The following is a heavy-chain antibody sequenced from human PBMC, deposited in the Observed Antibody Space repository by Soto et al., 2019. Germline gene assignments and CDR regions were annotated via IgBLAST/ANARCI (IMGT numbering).Heavy chain of an antibody. V-gene: IGHV1-69*01. Sequence: QVQLVQSGAEVKKPGSSVKVSCKASGDTFSSYAIDWVRQGPGQGLEWMGGIIHMFGTANYAEKFQGRVTITADESTSTGYMELNSLRAEDTAVYYCARGSVVVVAPTGEEYYNYCGMDVWGHWTTVTVSS. CDR2: IIHMFGTA. CDR1: GDTFSSYA. J-gene: IGHJ6*02. CDR3: ARGSVVVVAPTGEEYYNYCGMDV. D-gene: IGHD2-15*01.